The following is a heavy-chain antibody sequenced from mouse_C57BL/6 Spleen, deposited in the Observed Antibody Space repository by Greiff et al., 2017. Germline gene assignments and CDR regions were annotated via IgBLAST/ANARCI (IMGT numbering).Heavy chain of an antibody. CDR2: INPNNGGT. CDR1: GYTFTDYY. J-gene: IGHJ3*01. Sequence: VQLQQSGPELVKPGASVKISCKASGYTFTDYYMNWVKQSHGKSLEWIGDINPNNGGTSYNQKFKGKATLTVDKSSSTAYMELRSLTSEDSAVYYCARSQLRLPLAYWGQGTLVTVSA. V-gene: IGHV1-26*01. CDR3: ARSQLRLPLAY. D-gene: IGHD3-2*02.